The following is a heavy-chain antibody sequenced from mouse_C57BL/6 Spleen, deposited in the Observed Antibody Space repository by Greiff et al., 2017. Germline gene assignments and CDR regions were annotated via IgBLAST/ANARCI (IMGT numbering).Heavy chain of an antibody. Sequence: VQLQQSGAELVRPGASVTLSCKASGYTFTDYEMHWVKQTPVHGLEWIGAIDPETGGTAYNQKFKGKAILTADKSSSTAYMELRSLTSEDSAVYYCTRLWGTAQVFAYWGQGTLVTVSA. CDR1: GYTFTDYE. D-gene: IGHD3-2*02. CDR3: TRLWGTAQVFAY. V-gene: IGHV1-15*01. J-gene: IGHJ3*01. CDR2: IDPETGGT.